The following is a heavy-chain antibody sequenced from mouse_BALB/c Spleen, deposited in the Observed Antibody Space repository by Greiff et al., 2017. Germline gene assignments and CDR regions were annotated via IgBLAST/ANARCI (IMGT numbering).Heavy chain of an antibody. Sequence: QVQLQQSGAELAKPGASVKMSCKASGYTFTSYWMHWVKQRPGQGLEWIGYINPSTGYTEYNQKFKDKATLTADKSSSTAYMQLSSLTSEDSAVYYCASDWDWYFDVWGAGTTVTVSS. D-gene: IGHD4-1*01. CDR3: ASDWDWYFDV. V-gene: IGHV1-7*01. CDR2: INPSTGYT. CDR1: GYTFTSYW. J-gene: IGHJ1*01.